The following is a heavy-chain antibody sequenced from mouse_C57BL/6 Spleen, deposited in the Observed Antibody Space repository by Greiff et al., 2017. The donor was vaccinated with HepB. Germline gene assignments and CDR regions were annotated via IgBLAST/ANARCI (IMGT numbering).Heavy chain of an antibody. V-gene: IGHV1-74*01. J-gene: IGHJ4*01. D-gene: IGHD6-1*01. CDR3: ATEAILYAMDY. CDR2: IHPSDSDT. CDR1: GYTFTSYW. Sequence: LQQPGAELVKPGASVKVSCKASGYTFTSYWMHWVKQRPGQGLEWIGRIHPSDSDTNYNQKFKGKATLTVDKSSSTAYMQLSSLTSEDSAVYYCATEAILYAMDYWGQGTSVTVSS.